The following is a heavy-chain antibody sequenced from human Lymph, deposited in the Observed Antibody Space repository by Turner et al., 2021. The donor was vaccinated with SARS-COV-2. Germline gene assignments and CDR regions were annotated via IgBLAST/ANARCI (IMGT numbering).Heavy chain of an antibody. Sequence: QVQLVESGGGVVQPGRLLRRSCAASGFTFSSYGMHWVRQAQGKGLEWVAVIWYDGSNKYYADSVKGRFTISRDNSKNTLYLQMNSLRAEDTAVYYCARVKGYNGYDLRYYYGMDVWGQGTTVTVSS. CDR1: GFTFSSYG. V-gene: IGHV3-33*01. J-gene: IGHJ6*02. CDR3: ARVKGYNGYDLRYYYGMDV. D-gene: IGHD5-12*01. CDR2: IWYDGSNK.